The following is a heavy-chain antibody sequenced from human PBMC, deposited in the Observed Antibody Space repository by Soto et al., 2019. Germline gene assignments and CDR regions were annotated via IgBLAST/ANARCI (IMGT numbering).Heavy chain of an antibody. CDR2: IYYSGST. Sequence: SETLSLTCTVSGGSISSSSYYWGWIRQPPGKGLEWIGSIYYSGSTYYNPSLKSRVTISIDTSKNQFSLKLSSVTAADTAVYYCARRVAAAGIHWFDPWGQGTLVTVSS. CDR1: GGSISSSSYY. D-gene: IGHD6-13*01. V-gene: IGHV4-39*01. J-gene: IGHJ5*02. CDR3: ARRVAAAGIHWFDP.